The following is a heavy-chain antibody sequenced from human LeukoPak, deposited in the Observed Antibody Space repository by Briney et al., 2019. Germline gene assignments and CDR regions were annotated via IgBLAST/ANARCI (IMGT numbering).Heavy chain of an antibody. D-gene: IGHD2-8*01. CDR1: GFPFSSHG. Sequence: GGSLRLSCAGSGFPFSSHGMNWVRQAPGKGLEWVSGISPGGGPTYYADSVKGRFTISRDDSKNTLYLQMKNLRAEDTAVYYCAKDLRRMALFDYWGQGTLVTVSS. CDR2: ISPGGGPT. CDR3: AKDLRRMALFDY. V-gene: IGHV3-23*01. J-gene: IGHJ4*02.